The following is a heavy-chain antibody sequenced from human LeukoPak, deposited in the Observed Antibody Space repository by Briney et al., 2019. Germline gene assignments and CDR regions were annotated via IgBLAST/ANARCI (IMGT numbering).Heavy chain of an antibody. CDR1: GGTFSSYT. CDR3: ASITMVRGVIEGFDP. CDR2: IIPIFGIA. V-gene: IGHV1-69*02. Sequence: SVKVSCKASGGTFSSYTISWVRQAPGQGLEWMGRIIPIFGIANYAQKFQGRVTITADKSTSTAYMELSSLRSEDTAVYYCASITMVRGVIEGFDPWGQGTLVTVSS. D-gene: IGHD3-10*01. J-gene: IGHJ5*02.